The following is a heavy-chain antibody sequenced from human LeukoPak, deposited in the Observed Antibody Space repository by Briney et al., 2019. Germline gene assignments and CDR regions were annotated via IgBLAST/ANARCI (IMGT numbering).Heavy chain of an antibody. Sequence: AGGSLRLSCAASGFTFSSYGMHWVRQAPGKGLEWVAFIRYDGSNKYYADSVKGRFTISRDNSKNTLYLQMNSLRAEDTAVYYCARDLMWPYWYFDLWGRGTLVTVSS. CDR3: ARDLMWPYWYFDL. CDR2: IRYDGSNK. J-gene: IGHJ2*01. D-gene: IGHD2-8*01. V-gene: IGHV3-30*02. CDR1: GFTFSSYG.